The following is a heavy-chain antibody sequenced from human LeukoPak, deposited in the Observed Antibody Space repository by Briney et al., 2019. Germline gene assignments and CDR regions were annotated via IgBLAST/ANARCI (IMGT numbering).Heavy chain of an antibody. CDR2: IIPIFGTA. CDR1: GGTFSSYA. CDR3: ARAGPWCSGGSCYSVEGNFDC. Sequence: SVKVSCKASGGTFSSYAISWVRQAPGQGLEWMGGIIPIFGTANYAQKFQGRVTITADESTSTAYMELSSLRSEDTAVYYCARAGPWCSGGSCYSVEGNFDCWGQGTLVTVSS. V-gene: IGHV1-69*13. D-gene: IGHD2-15*01. J-gene: IGHJ4*02.